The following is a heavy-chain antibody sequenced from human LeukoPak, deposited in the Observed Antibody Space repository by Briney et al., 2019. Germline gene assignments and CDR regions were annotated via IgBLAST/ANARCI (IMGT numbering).Heavy chain of an antibody. CDR1: GGSISSGGYY. J-gene: IGHJ3*02. Sequence: PSQTLSLTCTVSGGSISSGGYYWSWIRQHPGKGLEWIRYIYYSGSTYYNPSLKSRVTISVDTSKNQFSLKLSSVTAADTAVYYCAREVGRYCSSTSCYDDAFDIWGQGTLVTVSS. CDR2: IYYSGST. V-gene: IGHV4-31*03. D-gene: IGHD2-2*01. CDR3: AREVGRYCSSTSCYDDAFDI.